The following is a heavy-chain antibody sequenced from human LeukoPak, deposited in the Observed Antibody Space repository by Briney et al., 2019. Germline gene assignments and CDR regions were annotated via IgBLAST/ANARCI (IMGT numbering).Heavy chain of an antibody. J-gene: IGHJ4*02. CDR1: GFTFSSFA. V-gene: IGHV3-23*01. CDR3: TKGSRATYDY. CDR2: ITESGGRT. Sequence: GGSLRLSCAASGFTFSSFAMTWVRQAPGTGLGWISSITESGGRTYYADSVKGRLTISRDNSRNTVYLQLTSLRVEDTAIYYCTKGSRATYDYWGQGTLVTVSS.